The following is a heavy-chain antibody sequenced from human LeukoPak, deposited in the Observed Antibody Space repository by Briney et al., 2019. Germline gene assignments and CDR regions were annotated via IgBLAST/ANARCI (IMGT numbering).Heavy chain of an antibody. V-gene: IGHV3-23*01. Sequence: PGGSLGLSCAASGFTFSGYAMSWVRQAPGKGLEWISAISGSGGSTYYVDSVKGRFTISRDNSKNTLYLQMNSLRVEDTAVYYCAKLPVAGLYFDYWGQGTLVTVSS. D-gene: IGHD6-19*01. J-gene: IGHJ4*02. CDR1: GFTFSGYA. CDR3: AKLPVAGLYFDY. CDR2: ISGSGGST.